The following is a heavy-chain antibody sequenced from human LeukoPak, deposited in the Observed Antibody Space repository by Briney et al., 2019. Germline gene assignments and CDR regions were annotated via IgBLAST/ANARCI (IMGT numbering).Heavy chain of an antibody. J-gene: IGHJ5*02. CDR1: GFNLINYA. CDR2: INGSGGGT. CDR3: AKDHQALLAPFDP. V-gene: IGHV3-23*01. D-gene: IGHD2-2*01. Sequence: GGSLRLSCTTSGFNLINYAMSWVRQAPGKGLEWVSGINGSGGGTNYTDSVKGRFTISRDNSRNTLYLQMNSLRAEDTAVYYCAKDHQALLAPFDPWGQGTLVTVSS.